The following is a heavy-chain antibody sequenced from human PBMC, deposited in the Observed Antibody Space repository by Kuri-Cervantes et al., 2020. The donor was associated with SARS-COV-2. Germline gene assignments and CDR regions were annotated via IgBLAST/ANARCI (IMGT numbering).Heavy chain of an antibody. D-gene: IGHD3-10*01. CDR3: ARHGVTMVRGVIYAFDI. CDR2: ISAYNGNT. CDR1: GYTFTSYG. J-gene: IGHJ3*02. Sequence: ASVKVSCKASGYTFTSYGISWVRQAPGQGLEWMGWISAYNGNTNYAQKLQGRVTMTTDTSTSTAYMELRSLRSDDTAVYYCARHGVTMVRGVIYAFDIWGQGTMVTVSS. V-gene: IGHV1-18*01.